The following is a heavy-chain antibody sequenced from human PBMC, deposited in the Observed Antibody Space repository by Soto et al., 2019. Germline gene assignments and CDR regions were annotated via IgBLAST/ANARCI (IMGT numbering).Heavy chain of an antibody. V-gene: IGHV3-9*01. D-gene: IGHD6-13*01. CDR3: AKDTRPSLYTSSWFDH. Sequence: EVQLVESGGDVVQSGRSLRLSCVVSGFTFDNYAMHWVRHAPGKGLQWVSGTSWNSGTKEYADSVKGRFTISRDNAKNSLHLQMSTLGAEDSAFYYCAKDTRPSLYTSSWFDHWGQGALVTVSS. CDR2: TSWNSGTK. CDR1: GFTFDNYA. J-gene: IGHJ5*02.